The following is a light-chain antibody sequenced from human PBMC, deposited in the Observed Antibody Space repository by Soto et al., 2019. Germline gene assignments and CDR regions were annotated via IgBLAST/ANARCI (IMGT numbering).Light chain of an antibody. Sequence: QAVVTQPPSVSCAPGQRVTISCTGSSSNIGAGYDVHWYQQLPGTAPKLLIYGNSNRPSGVPDRFSGSKSGTSASLAITGLQAEDEAEYYCQSYDSSLSGVVFGGGTKLTVL. CDR1: SSNIGAGYD. V-gene: IGLV1-40*01. CDR3: QSYDSSLSGVV. CDR2: GNS. J-gene: IGLJ2*01.